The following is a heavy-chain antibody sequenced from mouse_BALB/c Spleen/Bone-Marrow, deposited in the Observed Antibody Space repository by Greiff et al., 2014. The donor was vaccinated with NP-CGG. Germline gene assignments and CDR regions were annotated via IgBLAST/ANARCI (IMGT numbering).Heavy chain of an antibody. Sequence: ESGGGLVQPGGSRKLSCAASGFTFSNFGMHWFRQSPEKGLEWVAFVSTGSTIIYYADTVKGRFTISRDNPENTLFLQMTSLRFEDTAIYYCARSHFYGNYFDYWGQGTTLTVSS. D-gene: IGHD2-1*01. CDR2: VSTGSTII. CDR1: GFTFSNFG. CDR3: ARSHFYGNYFDY. J-gene: IGHJ2*01. V-gene: IGHV5-17*02.